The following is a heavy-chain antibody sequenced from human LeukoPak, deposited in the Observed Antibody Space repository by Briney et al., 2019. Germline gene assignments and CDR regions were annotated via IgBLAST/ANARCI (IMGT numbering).Heavy chain of an antibody. CDR1: GYTFSTYA. CDR2: ISGSGVNT. D-gene: IGHD3-22*01. V-gene: IGHV3-23*01. CDR3: ARGRSGYGPFDAFDL. Sequence: GGSLRLSCTASGYTFSTYAMTWVRQAPGKGLEWVSAISGSGVNTYYADSVKGRFAASRDNSKNTLYLQMNSLRAGDTAVYYCARGRSGYGPFDAFDLWGQGTWVTVSS. J-gene: IGHJ3*01.